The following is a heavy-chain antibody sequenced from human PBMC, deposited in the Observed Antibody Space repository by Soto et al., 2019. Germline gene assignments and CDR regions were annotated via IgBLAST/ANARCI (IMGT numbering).Heavy chain of an antibody. Sequence: QVQLQESGPGLVKPSETLSLTCTVSGGSVSSGSYYWSWIRQPPGKGLEWIGYIYYSGSTNYNPSLKSRVTISVDTSKNQFSLKLSSVTAADTAVYYCARVVVATIRDAFDIWGQGTMVTVSS. D-gene: IGHD5-12*01. CDR3: ARVVVATIRDAFDI. J-gene: IGHJ3*02. V-gene: IGHV4-61*01. CDR2: IYYSGST. CDR1: GGSVSSGSYY.